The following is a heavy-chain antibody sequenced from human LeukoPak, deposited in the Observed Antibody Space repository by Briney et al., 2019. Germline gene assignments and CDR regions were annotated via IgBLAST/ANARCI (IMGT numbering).Heavy chain of an antibody. CDR1: GGSFSGYY. CDR2: INHSGST. D-gene: IGHD2-15*01. J-gene: IGHJ4*02. V-gene: IGHV4-34*01. CDR3: ARGVCSGGSCYSEWNY. Sequence: SETLSLTCAVYGGSFSGYYWSWIRQPPGKGLEWIGEINHSGSTNYNPSLKSRVTMSVDTSKNQFSLKLTSVTAADTAVYYCARGVCSGGSCYSEWNYWGQGTLVTVSS.